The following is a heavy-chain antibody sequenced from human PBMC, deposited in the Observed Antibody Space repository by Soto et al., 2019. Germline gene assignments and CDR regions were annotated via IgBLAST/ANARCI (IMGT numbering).Heavy chain of an antibody. CDR1: GGSISSGDYY. Sequence: SETLSLTCTVSGGSISSGDYYWSWIRQPPGKGLEWIGYIYYSGSTYYNPSLKSRVTISVDTSKNQFSLKLSSVTAADTAVCYCARVSFYYDSYWGQGTLVTVSS. CDR3: ARVSFYYDSY. CDR2: IYYSGST. J-gene: IGHJ4*02. D-gene: IGHD3-22*01. V-gene: IGHV4-30-4*01.